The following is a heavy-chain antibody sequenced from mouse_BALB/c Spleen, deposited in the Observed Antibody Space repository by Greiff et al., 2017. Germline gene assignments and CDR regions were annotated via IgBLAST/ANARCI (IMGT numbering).Heavy chain of an antibody. D-gene: IGHD4-1*01. CDR2: ISSGSSTI. V-gene: IGHV5-17*02. CDR1: GFTFSSFG. J-gene: IGHJ4*01. CDR3: SRSGVGRAMDY. Sequence: EVQLVESGGGLVQPGGSRKLSCAASGFTFSSFGMHCVRQAPEKGLEWVAYISSGSSTIYYADTVKGRFTISRDNPKNTLFLQMTSLRSEDTAMYYCSRSGVGRAMDYWGQGTSVTVSS.